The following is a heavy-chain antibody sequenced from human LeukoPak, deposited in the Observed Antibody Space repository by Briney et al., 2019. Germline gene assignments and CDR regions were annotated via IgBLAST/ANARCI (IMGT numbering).Heavy chain of an antibody. CDR1: GGTFSSYA. Sequence: ASVKVSCKASGGTFSSYAISWVRQAPGQGLEWMGIINPSSGSTSYAQKFQGRVTMTRDTSTSTVYMELSSLRSEDTAVYYCARGSPLPQWLLDDYWGQGTLVTVSS. CDR3: ARGSPLPQWLLDDY. V-gene: IGHV1-46*01. D-gene: IGHD6-19*01. CDR2: INPSSGST. J-gene: IGHJ4*02.